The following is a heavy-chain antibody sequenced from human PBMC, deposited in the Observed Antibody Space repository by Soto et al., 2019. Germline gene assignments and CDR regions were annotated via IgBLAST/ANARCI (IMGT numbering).Heavy chain of an antibody. CDR2: IHSRSSHI. Sequence: MNWLRQAPGKGLEWVSYIHSRSSHIFYADSVKGRFTITRDTSATTAYMQLSSLRAEDTAVYFWARDRGGYCSGGACHEASFDPWGQGTLVTVSS. V-gene: IGHV3-48*03. J-gene: IGHJ5*02. D-gene: IGHD2-15*01. CDR3: ARDRGGYCSGGACHEASFDP.